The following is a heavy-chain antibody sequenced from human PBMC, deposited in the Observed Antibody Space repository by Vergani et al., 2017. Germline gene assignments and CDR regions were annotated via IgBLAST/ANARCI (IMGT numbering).Heavy chain of an antibody. CDR2: INTNTGNP. CDR3: ARVAVGYCSGGSCYSGFDY. V-gene: IGHV7-4-1*02. D-gene: IGHD2-15*01. J-gene: IGHJ4*02. Sequence: QVQLVQSGSELKKPGASVKVSCKASGYTFTSYAMNWVRQAPGQGLEWMGWINTNTGNPTYAQGFTGRFVFSLDTSVSTAFLQISSLKAEDTAVYFCARVAVGYCSGGSCYSGFDYWGQGTLVTVSS. CDR1: GYTFTSYA.